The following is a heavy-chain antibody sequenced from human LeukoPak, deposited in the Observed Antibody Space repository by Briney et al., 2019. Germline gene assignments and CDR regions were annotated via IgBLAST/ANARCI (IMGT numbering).Heavy chain of an antibody. D-gene: IGHD3-9*01. CDR3: ARDPSYYDILTGYYTPSYYFDY. J-gene: IGHJ4*02. Sequence: ETLSLTCTVSGGSISSSSCYWGWVRQAPGKGLEWVANIKQDGSEKYYVDSVKGRFTISRDNAKNSLYLQMNSLRAEDTAVYYCARDPSYYDILTGYYTPSYYFDYWGQGTLVTVSS. CDR1: GGSISSSSCY. V-gene: IGHV3-7*03. CDR2: IKQDGSEK.